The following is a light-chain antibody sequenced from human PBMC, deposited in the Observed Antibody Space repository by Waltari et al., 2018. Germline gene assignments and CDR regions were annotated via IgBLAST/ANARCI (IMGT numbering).Light chain of an antibody. J-gene: IGLJ2*01. Sequence: QSALTQPASVSGSPGQSITISCTGTSSDVGDYKFLSCFQQHPGRAPKLIIFDVSNRPSGISSRFSGSKSGNTASLTISGLQPEDEASYDCISYRTVTSSVVFGGGTRLTVL. CDR3: ISYRTVTSSVV. CDR1: SSDVGDYKF. CDR2: DVS. V-gene: IGLV2-14*03.